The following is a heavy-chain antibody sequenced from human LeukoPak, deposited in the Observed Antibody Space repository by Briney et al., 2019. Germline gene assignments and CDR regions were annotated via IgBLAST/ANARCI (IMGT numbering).Heavy chain of an antibody. V-gene: IGHV3-23*01. D-gene: IGHD6-19*01. CDR3: AKGIYSSGWSYFDY. Sequence: VRQAPXKGLEWVSTLSGSGITTYYADSVKGRFTISRDNSKNTLYLQMNSLRAEDTAVYYCAKGIYSSGWSYFDYWGHGTLVTVSS. CDR2: LSGSGITT. J-gene: IGHJ4*01.